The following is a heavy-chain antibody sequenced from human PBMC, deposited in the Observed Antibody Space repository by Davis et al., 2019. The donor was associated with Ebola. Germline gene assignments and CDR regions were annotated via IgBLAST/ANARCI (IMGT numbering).Heavy chain of an antibody. CDR1: GFTFSSYS. J-gene: IGHJ4*02. CDR3: AKDRSYCSSTSCYLFEGGYYFDY. D-gene: IGHD2-2*01. V-gene: IGHV3-30*02. CDR2: IWYDGSNQ. Sequence: GESLKISCAASGFTFSSYSMNWVRQAPGKGLEWVAVIWYDGSNQYYADSVKGRFTISRDNSKNTLYLQMNSLRAEDTAVYYCAKDRSYCSSTSCYLFEGGYYFDYWGQGTLVTVSS.